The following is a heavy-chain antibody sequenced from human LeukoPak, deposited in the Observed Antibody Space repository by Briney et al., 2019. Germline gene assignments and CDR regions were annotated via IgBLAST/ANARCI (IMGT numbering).Heavy chain of an antibody. Sequence: GGSLRLSCAASGFTFNNYAMRWVRQAPGKGPGWVSAVSESGGRTWYADSVKGRFTISRDNSKNTLYLQMNTLRADDTAVYNCAKESRSGSFSDCWGQGALVTVSS. CDR2: VSESGGRT. D-gene: IGHD3-10*01. CDR3: AKESRSGSFSDC. CDR1: GFTFNNYA. V-gene: IGHV3-23*01. J-gene: IGHJ4*02.